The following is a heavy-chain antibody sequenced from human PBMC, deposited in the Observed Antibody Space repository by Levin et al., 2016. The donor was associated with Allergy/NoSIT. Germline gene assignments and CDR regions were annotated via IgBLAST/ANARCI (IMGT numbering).Heavy chain of an antibody. D-gene: IGHD6-13*01. CDR3: ARADSSSDYYYFDY. Sequence: WVRQAPGQGLEWMGIINPSGGSTSYAQKFQGRVTMTRDTSTSTVYMELSSLRSEDTAVYYCARADSSSDYYYFDYWGQGTLVTVSS. V-gene: IGHV1-46*01. J-gene: IGHJ4*02. CDR2: INPSGGST.